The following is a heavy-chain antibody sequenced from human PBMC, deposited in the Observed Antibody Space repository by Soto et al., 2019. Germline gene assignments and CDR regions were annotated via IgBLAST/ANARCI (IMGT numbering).Heavy chain of an antibody. J-gene: IGHJ4*02. D-gene: IGHD6-19*01. CDR2: ISDSGGST. V-gene: IGHV3-23*01. Sequence: LRLSCAASGFTFSSCAMTWVRQAPGMGLQWVSAISDSGGSTYYADSVRGRFTISRDNSKNTLYLQLNSLGAEDTAVYYCAKDKPAAGSQWLVPIWGRGTLVTVSA. CDR1: GFTFSSCA. CDR3: AKDKPAAGSQWLVPI.